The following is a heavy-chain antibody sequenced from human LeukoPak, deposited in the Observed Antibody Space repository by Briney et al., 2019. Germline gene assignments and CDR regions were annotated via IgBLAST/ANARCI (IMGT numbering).Heavy chain of an antibody. Sequence: GGSLRLSCAASGFTFSSYSMNWVRQAPGKGLEWVSSISSSSSYIYYADSVKGRFTISRDNAKNSLYPQMNSLRAEDTAVYYCARLRTKWYFDLWGRGTLVTVSS. V-gene: IGHV3-21*01. CDR2: ISSSSSYI. CDR1: GFTFSSYS. CDR3: ARLRTKWYFDL. J-gene: IGHJ2*01.